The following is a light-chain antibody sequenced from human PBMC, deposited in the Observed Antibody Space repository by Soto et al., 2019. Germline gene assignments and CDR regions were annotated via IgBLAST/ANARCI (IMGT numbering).Light chain of an antibody. CDR1: SSDVGAYNY. CDR3: SSYAGSSNV. Sequence: QSALTQPPSASGSPGQSVTISCTGTSSDVGAYNYVSWYQQHPGKAPKLMIYEVSNRPSGVSDRFSGSKSGNTASLTVSGLQAEDEADYYCSSYAGSSNVFGTGTKLTVL. J-gene: IGLJ1*01. V-gene: IGLV2-8*01. CDR2: EVS.